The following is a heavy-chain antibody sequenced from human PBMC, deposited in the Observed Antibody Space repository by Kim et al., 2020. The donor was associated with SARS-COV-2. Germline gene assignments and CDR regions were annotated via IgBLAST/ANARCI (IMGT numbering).Heavy chain of an antibody. Sequence: GGSLRLSCAASGFTFSSCTMNWVRQAPGKGLEWISQIGMSGDYIYYADSVRGRFTISRDNAKNYLYLQMNNLRDEDTGVYYCAKDLVGVRWFDSWGQGTLVIVSS. D-gene: IGHD2-8*01. V-gene: IGHV3-48*02. J-gene: IGHJ5*01. CDR1: GFTFSSCT. CDR2: IGMSGDYI. CDR3: AKDLVGVRWFDS.